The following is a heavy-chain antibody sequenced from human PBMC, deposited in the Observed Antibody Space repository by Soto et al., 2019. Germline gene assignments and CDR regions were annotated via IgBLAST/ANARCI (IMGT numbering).Heavy chain of an antibody. V-gene: IGHV4-30-4*01. J-gene: IGHJ4*02. D-gene: IGHD7-27*01. CDR3: ARGPSGDKVDS. Sequence: QVQLQESGPGLVKPSQTLSLTCTVSGGSISTVDYWWSWIRQSPDMGLEWIGHIYDGGRTYNNPSLESRVTMSVAPPKSQLSLPLSSVSAADTAVYYCARGPSGDKVDSWGQGTLVTVSS. CDR2: IYDGGRT. CDR1: GGSISTVDYW.